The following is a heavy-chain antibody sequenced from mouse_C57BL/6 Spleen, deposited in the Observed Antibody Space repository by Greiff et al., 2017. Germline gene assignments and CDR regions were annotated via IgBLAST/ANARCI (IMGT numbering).Heavy chain of an antibody. D-gene: IGHD1-1*01. J-gene: IGHJ1*03. Sequence: DVMLVESGGGLVQPGGSLSLSCAASGFTFTDYYMSWVRQPPGKALEWLGFIRNKANGYTTEYSASVKGRFTISRDNSQSILYLQMNALRAEDSATYYCARGYGSSSWYFDVWGTGTTVTVSS. CDR3: ARGYGSSSWYFDV. CDR2: IRNKANGYTT. V-gene: IGHV7-3*01. CDR1: GFTFTDYY.